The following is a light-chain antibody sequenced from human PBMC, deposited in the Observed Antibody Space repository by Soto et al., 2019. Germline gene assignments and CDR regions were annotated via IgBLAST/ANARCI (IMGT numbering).Light chain of an antibody. V-gene: IGKV1-39*01. CDR3: QQSYNYPQT. CDR1: QTIMTY. CDR2: AAS. J-gene: IGKJ1*01. Sequence: DIQMTQSPSSLSASVGDEVTITCRASQTIMTYLNWYQLRPGKTPRILIYAASSLQSGVPSRFSGSGSGTDFTLTISSLQPEDFETYSCQQSYNYPQTFGRGTKVDI.